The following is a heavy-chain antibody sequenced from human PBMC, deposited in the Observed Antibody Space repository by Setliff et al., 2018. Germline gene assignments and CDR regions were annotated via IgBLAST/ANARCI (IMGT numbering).Heavy chain of an antibody. Sequence: PSETLSLTCTVSGDPMSSRRYYWAWIRQPAGKGLEWIGHIYIYSSGTTTYNPSLKSRVTMSADTSKNQFSLKLSSVTAADTAVYYCARGSFPYDNSGFDYWGQGTLVTVSS. CDR1: GDPMSSRRYY. V-gene: IGHV4-61*09. J-gene: IGHJ4*02. CDR2: IYIYSSGTT. CDR3: ARGSFPYDNSGFDY. D-gene: IGHD3-22*01.